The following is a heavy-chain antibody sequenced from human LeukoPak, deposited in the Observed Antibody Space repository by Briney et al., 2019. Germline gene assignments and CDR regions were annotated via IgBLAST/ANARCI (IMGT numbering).Heavy chain of an antibody. V-gene: IGHV1-18*01. J-gene: IGHJ3*02. Sequence: ASVTVSFKASGYTFTIYGISWVRQAPGQGLEWMGWISNYNGNTNYAQKLQGRVTMTTDTSTSTAYMELRSLRSDDTAVYYCARDASYGDSYDAFDIWGQGTMVTVSS. D-gene: IGHD4-17*01. CDR1: GYTFTIYG. CDR2: ISNYNGNT. CDR3: ARDASYGDSYDAFDI.